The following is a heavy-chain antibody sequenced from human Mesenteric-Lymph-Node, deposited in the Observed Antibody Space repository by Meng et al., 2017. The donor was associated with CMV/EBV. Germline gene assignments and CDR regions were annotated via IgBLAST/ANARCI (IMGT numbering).Heavy chain of an antibody. CDR2: INPNSGGT. Sequence: ASVKVSCKAFGYTFAGYYVHWVRQAPGQGLEWMGWINPNSGGTNYERKFQGRVIMTRDTSISTAYMELSRLRSDDTAVYYCARDGVVAAGFDPWGQGTLVTVSS. V-gene: IGHV1-2*02. J-gene: IGHJ5*02. D-gene: IGHD2-15*01. CDR3: ARDGVVAAGFDP. CDR1: GYTFAGYY.